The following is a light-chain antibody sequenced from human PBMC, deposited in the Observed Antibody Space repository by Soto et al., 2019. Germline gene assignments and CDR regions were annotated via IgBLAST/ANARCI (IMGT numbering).Light chain of an antibody. Sequence: QSVLTQPASVSGSPGQSNTISCTGTSSDVGGYNYVSWYQQHPGIAPKLLIYGVTNRPSGVSTRFSGSKSGNTASLTISGLQAEDEADYHCSSYTSASTLLYLFGTGTKLTVL. CDR1: SSDVGGYNY. J-gene: IGLJ1*01. CDR3: SSYTSASTLLYL. V-gene: IGLV2-14*01. CDR2: GVT.